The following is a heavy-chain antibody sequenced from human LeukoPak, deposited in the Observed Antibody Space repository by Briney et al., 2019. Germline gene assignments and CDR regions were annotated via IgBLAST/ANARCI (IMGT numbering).Heavy chain of an antibody. CDR2: IYSGGST. J-gene: IGHJ5*02. CDR1: GFTVSSNY. D-gene: IGHD2-2*01. CDR3: ARVPIVVVPAGVAPTGFDP. V-gene: IGHV3-53*01. Sequence: GGSLRLSCAASGFTVSSNYMSWVRQAPGKGLEWVSVIYSGGSTYYADSVKGRFTISRDNSKNTLYLQMNSLRAEDTAVYYCARVPIVVVPAGVAPTGFDPWGQGTLVTVSS.